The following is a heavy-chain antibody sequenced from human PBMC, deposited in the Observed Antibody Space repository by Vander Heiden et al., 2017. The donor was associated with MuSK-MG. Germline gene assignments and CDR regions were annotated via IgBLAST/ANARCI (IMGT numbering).Heavy chain of an antibody. D-gene: IGHD2-15*01. V-gene: IGHV4-39*01. Sequence: QLQLQESGPGLVKPSETLSLTCTVSGGSISSSSYYWGWIRQPPGKGLEWIGSIYYSGSTYYNPSLKSRVTISVDTSKNQFSLKLSSVTAADTAVYYCARHAGYCSGGSCYMYYFDYWGQGTLVTVSS. CDR1: GGSISSSSYY. J-gene: IGHJ4*02. CDR2: IYYSGST. CDR3: ARHAGYCSGGSCYMYYFDY.